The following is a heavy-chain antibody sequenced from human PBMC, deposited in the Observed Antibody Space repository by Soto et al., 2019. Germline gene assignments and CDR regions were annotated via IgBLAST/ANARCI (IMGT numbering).Heavy chain of an antibody. J-gene: IGHJ6*04. D-gene: IGHD3-3*01. CDR3: ARDFGLGRFLDWLK. CDR2: IYYSGST. CDR1: GGSISSYY. V-gene: IGHV4-59*01. Sequence: PSETLSLTCTVSGGSISSYYWSWIRQPPGKGLEWIGYIYYSGSTNYNPSLKSRVTISVDTSKNQFSLKLSSVTAADTAVYFCARDFGLGRFLDWLKWGKGTTVTVSS.